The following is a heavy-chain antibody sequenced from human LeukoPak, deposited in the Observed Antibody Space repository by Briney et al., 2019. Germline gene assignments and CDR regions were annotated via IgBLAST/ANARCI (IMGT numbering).Heavy chain of an antibody. Sequence: SETLSLTCTVSGGSISSGSYYWSWIQQPAGKGLEWIGRIYTSGSTNYNPSLKSRVTISVDTSKNQFSLKLSSVTAADTAVYYCARDGTYYYDSSGYLIRANGAFDIWGQGTMVTVSS. CDR1: GGSISSGSYY. CDR2: IYTSGST. J-gene: IGHJ3*02. CDR3: ARDGTYYYDSSGYLIRANGAFDI. D-gene: IGHD3-22*01. V-gene: IGHV4-61*02.